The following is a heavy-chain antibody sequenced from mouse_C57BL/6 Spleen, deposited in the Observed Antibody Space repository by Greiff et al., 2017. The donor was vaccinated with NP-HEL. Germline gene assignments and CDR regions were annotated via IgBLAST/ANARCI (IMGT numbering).Heavy chain of an antibody. D-gene: IGHD1-1*01. CDR3: AKGVLRGYFDY. J-gene: IGHJ2*01. CDR1: GYTFTDYY. V-gene: IGHV1-75*01. Sequence: VQGVESGPELVKPGASVKISCKASGYTFTDYYINWVKQRPGQGLEWIGWIFPGSGSTYFNEKFKGKATLTVDKSSSTAYMLLSSLTSEDSAVYFCAKGVLRGYFDYWGQGTTLTVSS. CDR2: IFPGSGST.